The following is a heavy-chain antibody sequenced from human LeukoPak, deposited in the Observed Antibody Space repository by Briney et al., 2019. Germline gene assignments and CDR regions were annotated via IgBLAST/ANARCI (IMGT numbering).Heavy chain of an antibody. CDR3: ARDGTSFGY. D-gene: IGHD6-13*01. Sequence: GGSLRLSCAASGFTLSNHWMTWVRQAPGKGLEWVANIKKDGSKIYYADSVRGRFTISRDNAENSLYLQMTSLRAEDTAVYYCARDGTSFGYWGQGTLLTVSS. J-gene: IGHJ4*02. V-gene: IGHV3-7*01. CDR1: GFTLSNHW. CDR2: IKKDGSKI.